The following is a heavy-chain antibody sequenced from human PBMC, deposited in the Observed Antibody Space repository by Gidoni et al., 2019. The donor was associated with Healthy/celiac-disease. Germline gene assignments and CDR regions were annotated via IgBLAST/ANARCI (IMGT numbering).Heavy chain of an antibody. CDR1: GGSISSYY. D-gene: IGHD4-17*01. CDR3: ARDRGDYGTGGYYFDY. CDR2: IYYSGST. V-gene: IGHV4-59*01. Sequence: QVQLQESGPGLVTPSETLSLTCTFSGGSISSYYWSWIRQPPGKGLEWIGYIYYSGSTNYNPSLKSRVTISVDTSKNQFSLKLSSVTAADTAVYYCARDRGDYGTGGYYFDYWGQGTLVTVSS. J-gene: IGHJ4*02.